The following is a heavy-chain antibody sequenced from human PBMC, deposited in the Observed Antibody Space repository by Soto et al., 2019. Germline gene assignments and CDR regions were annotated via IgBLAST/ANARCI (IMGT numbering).Heavy chain of an antibody. J-gene: IGHJ4*02. V-gene: IGHV3-23*01. CDR1: GFPFDAHG. Sequence: GGSLRLSCAASGFPFDAHGMAWVRQSPGKGLQWVSIINVSGALTYYIESVKDRCTISRDNSQHTLYLQMNNLEADDTAIYYCVKDTQWLETYFDYWGPGTLVTVSS. CDR3: VKDTQWLETYFDY. CDR2: INVSGALT. D-gene: IGHD6-19*01.